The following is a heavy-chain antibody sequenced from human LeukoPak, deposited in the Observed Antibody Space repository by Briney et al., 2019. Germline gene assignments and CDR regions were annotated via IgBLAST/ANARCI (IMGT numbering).Heavy chain of an antibody. D-gene: IGHD4-11*01. V-gene: IGHV4-59*01. CDR1: GGSISSYY. J-gene: IGHJ6*02. Sequence: SETLSLTCTVSGGSISSYYWSWIRQPPGKGLEWIGYIYYSGSTNYNPSLKSRVTISVDTSKNQFSLKLSSVTAADTAVYYCARVVTTDYGRDVWGQGTTVTVSS. CDR3: ARVVTTDYGRDV. CDR2: IYYSGST.